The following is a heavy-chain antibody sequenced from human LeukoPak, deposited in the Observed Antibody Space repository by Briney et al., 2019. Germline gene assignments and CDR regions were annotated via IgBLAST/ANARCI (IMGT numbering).Heavy chain of an antibody. Sequence: GGSLRLSCAASGFTFSSYWMSWVRQAPGKGLEWVANIKQDGSEKYYVDSVKGRFTISRDNSKNTLYLQMNSLRAEDTAVYYCAKGRGVAAAGPFDYWGQGTLVTVSS. CDR1: GFTFSSYW. D-gene: IGHD6-13*01. CDR3: AKGRGVAAAGPFDY. V-gene: IGHV3-7*01. J-gene: IGHJ4*02. CDR2: IKQDGSEK.